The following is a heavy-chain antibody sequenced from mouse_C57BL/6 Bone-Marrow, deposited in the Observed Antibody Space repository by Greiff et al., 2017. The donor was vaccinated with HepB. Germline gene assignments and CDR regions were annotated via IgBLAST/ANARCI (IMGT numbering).Heavy chain of an antibody. V-gene: IGHV1-75*01. CDR1: GYTFTDYY. D-gene: IGHD1-1*01. J-gene: IGHJ4*01. CDR3: ARRTTVVGRTCRDY. Sequence: VQLQESGPELVKPGASVKISCKASGYTFTDYYINWVKQRPGQGLEWIGWIFPGSGSTYYNEKFKGKATLTVDKSSSTAYMLLSSLTSEDSAVYFCARRTTVVGRTCRDYWGQGTSVTVSS. CDR2: IFPGSGST.